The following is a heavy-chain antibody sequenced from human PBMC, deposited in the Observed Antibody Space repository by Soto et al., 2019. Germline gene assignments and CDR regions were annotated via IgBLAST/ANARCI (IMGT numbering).Heavy chain of an antibody. CDR1: GGSVSSGSYY. CDR2: IYYSGST. CDR3: ARDSPRTYGGIDH. D-gene: IGHD2-15*01. V-gene: IGHV4-61*01. J-gene: IGHJ4*02. Sequence: SETLSLTCTVSGGSVSSGSYYWSWIRQPPGKGLEWIGYIYYSGSTNYNPSLKSRVTISVDTSKNQFSLKLSSVTAADTAVYYCARDSPRTYGGIDHWGQGTLVTVSS.